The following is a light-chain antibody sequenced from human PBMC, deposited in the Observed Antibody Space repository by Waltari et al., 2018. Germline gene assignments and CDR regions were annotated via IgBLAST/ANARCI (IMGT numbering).Light chain of an antibody. J-gene: IGKJ1*01. CDR3: QQYKTSPTWT. Sequence: DIQMTQSPSNLPASVGDSVTITCRASQNIGSSLVWYQQKPGKAPKLPIYEASSLQFGVPSRFSGRGSGAEFTLTIASLQPDDFAAYYCQQYKTSPTWTFGQGTRVELK. CDR1: QNIGSS. V-gene: IGKV1-5*03. CDR2: EAS.